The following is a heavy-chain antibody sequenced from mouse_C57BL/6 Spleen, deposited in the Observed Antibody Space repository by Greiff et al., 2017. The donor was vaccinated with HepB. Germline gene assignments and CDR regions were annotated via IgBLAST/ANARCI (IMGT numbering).Heavy chain of an antibody. Sequence: QVQLKESGAELVRPGASVKLSCKASGYTFTDYYINWVKQRPGQGLEWIARIYPGSGNTYYNEKFKGKATLTAEKSSSTAYMQLSSLTSEDSAVYFCARSDYGNYGGYFDVWGTGTTVTVSS. V-gene: IGHV1-76*01. CDR1: GYTFTDYY. CDR3: ARSDYGNYGGYFDV. CDR2: IYPGSGNT. D-gene: IGHD2-1*01. J-gene: IGHJ1*03.